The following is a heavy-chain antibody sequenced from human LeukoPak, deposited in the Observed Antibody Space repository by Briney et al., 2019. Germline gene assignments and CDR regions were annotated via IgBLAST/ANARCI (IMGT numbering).Heavy chain of an antibody. CDR1: GFTFDDYA. Sequence: GGSLRLSCAASGFTFDDYAMHWVRQAPGKGLEWVSTISWNSGRIAYADSVKGRFTISRDNAKNSLYLQMNSLRAEDTAVYYCARDPYSGSYGNYYYYFMDVWGKGTTVTISS. V-gene: IGHV3-9*01. CDR3: ARDPYSGSYGNYYYYFMDV. D-gene: IGHD1-26*01. J-gene: IGHJ6*03. CDR2: ISWNSGRI.